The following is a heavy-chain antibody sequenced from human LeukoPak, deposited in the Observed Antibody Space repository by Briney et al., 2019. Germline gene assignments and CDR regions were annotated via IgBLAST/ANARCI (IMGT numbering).Heavy chain of an antibody. CDR1: GNYW. V-gene: IGHV3-74*01. Sequence: PGGSLRLSCAASGNYWMHWVRQVPGKGLVWVSHINSDGSWTSYADSVKGRFTISRDNAKNSLYLQMNSLRAEDTAVYYCARGSHDYGNWFDPWGQGTLVTVSS. J-gene: IGHJ5*02. CDR2: INSDGSWT. CDR3: ARGSHDYGNWFDP. D-gene: IGHD4-17*01.